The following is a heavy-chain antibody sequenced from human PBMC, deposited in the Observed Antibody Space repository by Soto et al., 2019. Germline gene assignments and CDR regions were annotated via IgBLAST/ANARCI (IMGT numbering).Heavy chain of an antibody. J-gene: IGHJ3*02. V-gene: IGHV4-59*01. D-gene: IGHD3-3*01. CDR3: ASSSPHYDFWSGYSFWDAFDI. Sequence: SETLSLTCTVSGGSISSYYWSWIRQPPGKGLEWIGYISYSGSANYNPSLKSRVTISVDTSKNQFSLKLSSVTAADTAVYYCASSSPHYDFWSGYSFWDAFDIWGQGTMVTVSS. CDR2: ISYSGSA. CDR1: GGSISSYY.